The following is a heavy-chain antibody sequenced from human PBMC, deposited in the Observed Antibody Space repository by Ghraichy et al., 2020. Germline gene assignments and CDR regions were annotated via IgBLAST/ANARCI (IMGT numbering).Heavy chain of an antibody. D-gene: IGHD1-1*01. CDR3: ATVSGTGTTDFDY. Sequence: GESLNISCAASGFTFSSYGMHWVRQAPGKELEWVAVIWYDGSNKYYADSMKGRFTISRDNSKNTLYLQMNSLRAEDTAVYYCATVSGTGTTDFDYWGQGTLVTVSS. CDR1: GFTFSSYG. CDR2: IWYDGSNK. J-gene: IGHJ4*02. V-gene: IGHV3-33*01.